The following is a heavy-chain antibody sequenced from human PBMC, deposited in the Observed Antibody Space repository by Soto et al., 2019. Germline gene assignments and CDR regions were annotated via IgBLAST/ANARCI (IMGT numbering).Heavy chain of an antibody. CDR1: GGSISSGDYY. CDR3: VGLWFGELSPDYYYYGMDV. V-gene: IGHV4-30-4*01. D-gene: IGHD3-10*01. J-gene: IGHJ6*02. CDR2: IYYSGST. Sequence: QVQLQESGPGLVKPSQTLSLTCTVSGGSISSGDYYWSWIRQPPGKGLEWIGYIYYSGSTYYNPSLKSRVTISVDTSKNQFSLKLSSVTAADTAVYYCVGLWFGELSPDYYYYGMDVWGQGTTVIVSS.